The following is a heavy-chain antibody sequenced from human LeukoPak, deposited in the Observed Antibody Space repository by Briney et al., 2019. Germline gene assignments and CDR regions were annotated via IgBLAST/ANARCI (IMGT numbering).Heavy chain of an antibody. CDR1: GFTFSSYA. D-gene: IGHD3-22*01. CDR3: ARRTFYYDSGGYRYYFDY. J-gene: IGHJ4*02. Sequence: GGSLRLSCAASGFTFSSYAMSWVRQAPGKGLEWVSAISGSGGSTYYADSVKGRFTISKDNAKNSLYLQMNSLRAEDTAFYYCARRTFYYDSGGYRYYFDYWGQGTLVTVSS. V-gene: IGHV3-23*01. CDR2: ISGSGGST.